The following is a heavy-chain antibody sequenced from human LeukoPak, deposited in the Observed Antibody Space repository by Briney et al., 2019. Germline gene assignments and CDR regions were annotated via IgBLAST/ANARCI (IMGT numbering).Heavy chain of an antibody. CDR3: ARDPTGSSGWPTGWFDP. J-gene: IGHJ5*02. CDR2: IYHSGST. CDR1: GGSISSSNW. Sequence: SETLSLTCAVSGGSISSSNWWSWVRRPPGKGLEWIGEIYHSGSTNYNPSLKSRVTISVDKSKNQFSLKLSSVTAADTAVYYCARDPTGSSGWPTGWFDPWGQGTLVTVSS. D-gene: IGHD6-19*01. V-gene: IGHV4-4*02.